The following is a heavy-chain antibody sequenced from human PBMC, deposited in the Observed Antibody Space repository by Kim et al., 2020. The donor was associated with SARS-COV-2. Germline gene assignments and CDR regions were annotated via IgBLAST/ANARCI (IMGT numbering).Heavy chain of an antibody. V-gene: IGHV3-33*01. J-gene: IGHJ4*02. CDR2: IWYDGSNK. CDR1: GFTFSSYG. CDR3: ARPPMDYYDSSGPPQV. Sequence: GGSLRLSCAASGFTFSSYGMHWVRQAPGKGLEWVAVIWYDGSNKYYADSVKGRFTISRDNSKNTLYLQMNSLRAEDTAVYYCARPPMDYYDSSGPPQVWGQGTLVTVSS. D-gene: IGHD3-22*01.